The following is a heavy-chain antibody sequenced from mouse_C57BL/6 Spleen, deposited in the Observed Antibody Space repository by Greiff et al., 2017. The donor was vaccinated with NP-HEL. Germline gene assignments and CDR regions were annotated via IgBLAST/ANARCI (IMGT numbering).Heavy chain of an antibody. CDR2: IDPSDSET. D-gene: IGHD1-1*01. V-gene: IGHV1-52*01. CDR3: ARGAYGSSFYYAMDY. CDR1: GYTFTSYW. Sequence: QVQLQRPGAELVRPGSSVKLSCKASGYTFTSYWMHWVKQRPIQGLEWIGNIDPSDSETHYNQKFKDKATLTVDKSSSTAYMQLSSLTSEDSAVYYCARGAYGSSFYYAMDYWGQGTSVTVSS. J-gene: IGHJ4*01.